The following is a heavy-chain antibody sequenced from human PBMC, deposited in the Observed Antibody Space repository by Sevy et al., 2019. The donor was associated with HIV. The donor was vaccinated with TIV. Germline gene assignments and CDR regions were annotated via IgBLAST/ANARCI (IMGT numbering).Heavy chain of an antibody. CDR3: AGDHVKDGDLGDYYYFAMDV. CDR1: GFTFSDYY. V-gene: IGHV3-11*01. CDR2: ISGSDGII. J-gene: IGHJ6*02. Sequence: GGSLRLSCAASGFTFSDYYMSWIRQAPGKGLEWISYISGSDGIIYYADSVKGRLTVSRENSKNSLYLQMSSLRAEDTAVYYCAGDHVKDGDLGDYYYFAMDVWGQGTTVTVSS. D-gene: IGHD4-17*01.